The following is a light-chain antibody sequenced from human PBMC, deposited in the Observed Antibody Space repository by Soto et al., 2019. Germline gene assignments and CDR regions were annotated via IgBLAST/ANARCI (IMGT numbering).Light chain of an antibody. J-gene: IGKJ1*01. Sequence: DIQMTQSPSSLSASVGDRVTITCRTSQNINKYLSWYQQKPGKAPKLLIYATSTLQSGVLSRFSGSGSGTDFTLTISTLQPEDFATYYCLQTYSTPRTFGQGTKVDI. CDR3: LQTYSTPRT. V-gene: IGKV1-39*01. CDR2: ATS. CDR1: QNINKY.